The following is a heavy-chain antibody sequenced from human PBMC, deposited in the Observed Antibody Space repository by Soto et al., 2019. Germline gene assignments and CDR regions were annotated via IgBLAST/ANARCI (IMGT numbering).Heavy chain of an antibody. J-gene: IGHJ6*03. CDR2: MNPSSGNT. Sequence: ASVKVSCKASGYTFTSYDINWVRQATGQGLEWMGWMNPSSGNTGYAQKFQGGVTMTRNTSISTAYMELSSLRSEDTAVYYCARAPYGDYGFLGYYYMDVWGKGTTVTVSS. V-gene: IGHV1-8*01. CDR1: GYTFTSYD. D-gene: IGHD4-17*01. CDR3: ARAPYGDYGFLGYYYMDV.